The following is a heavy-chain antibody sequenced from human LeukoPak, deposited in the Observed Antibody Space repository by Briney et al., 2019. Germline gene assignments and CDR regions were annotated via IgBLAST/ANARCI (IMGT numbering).Heavy chain of an antibody. Sequence: GGSLIPSCASSGFTFSSYSMPLVRQAPGKGLEWVAVISYEGSNKYYADSVKGRFTISRDNSKNMLYLQMNSLSAEDTAVYYCAREVLRYFDDWGQGTLVTVSS. CDR2: ISYEGSNK. J-gene: IGHJ4*02. CDR3: AREVLRYFDD. D-gene: IGHD3-9*01. V-gene: IGHV3-30-3*01. CDR1: GFTFSSYS.